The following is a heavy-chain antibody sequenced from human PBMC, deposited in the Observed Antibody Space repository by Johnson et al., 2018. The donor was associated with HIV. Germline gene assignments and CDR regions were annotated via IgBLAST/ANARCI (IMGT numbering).Heavy chain of an antibody. J-gene: IGHJ3*01. CDR2: INFDGTST. CDR1: GFTFISYW. D-gene: IGHD3-10*01. Sequence: EVQLVECGGGLVQPGGSLRLSCEASGFTFISYWMHWVRQAPGKGLTWVSRINFDGTSTTYAESVKGRFSVSRDNVKATLYLQMNNLRAEDTAVYYCTTTPTMVRGVDVWGQGTMVTVSS. CDR3: TTTPTMVRGVDV. V-gene: IGHV3-74*02.